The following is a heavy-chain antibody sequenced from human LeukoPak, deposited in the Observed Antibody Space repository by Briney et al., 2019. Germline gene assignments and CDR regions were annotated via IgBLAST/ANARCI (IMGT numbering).Heavy chain of an antibody. CDR3: ARQAGVA. CDR1: GFSINNYW. CDR2: IKGDASEK. Sequence: GGSLRLSCAVSGFSINNYWMTWYRQAPGKGLECVAHIKGDASEKHYVDSVKGRFTISRDNAENSLYLQMNSLGAEDTAVYYCARQAGVAWGQGTLVTVSS. D-gene: IGHD6-19*01. V-gene: IGHV3-7*01. J-gene: IGHJ5*02.